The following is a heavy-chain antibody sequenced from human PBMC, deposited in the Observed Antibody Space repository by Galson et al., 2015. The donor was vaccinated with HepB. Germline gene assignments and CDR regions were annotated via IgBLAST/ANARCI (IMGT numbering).Heavy chain of an antibody. D-gene: IGHD3-22*01. CDR3: VKASYYYDSSGYYRFQEYFQH. Sequence: SLRLSCAASGFTFSSYAMHWVRQAPGKGLEYVSAISSNGGSTYYADSVKGRFTISRDNSKNTLYLQMSSLRAEDTAVYYCVKASYYYDSSGYYRFQEYFQHWGQGTLVTVSS. CDR2: ISSNGGST. J-gene: IGHJ1*01. CDR1: GFTFSSYA. V-gene: IGHV3-64D*06.